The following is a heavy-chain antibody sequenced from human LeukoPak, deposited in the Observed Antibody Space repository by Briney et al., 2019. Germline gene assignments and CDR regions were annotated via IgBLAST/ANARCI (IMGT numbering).Heavy chain of an antibody. CDR1: GYRFTTYW. V-gene: IGHV5-51*01. CDR3: VTLDSGGFYVGAH. CDR2: IHPGNSDT. Sequence: GESLKISCKGLGYRFTTYWIGWVRQMPGKGLEWMGIIHPGNSDTRYRPSFQGQVTISADRSISTAYLQWSSLEASDSAMYYCVTLDSGGFYVGAHWGQGTLVTVSS. J-gene: IGHJ4*02. D-gene: IGHD3-22*01.